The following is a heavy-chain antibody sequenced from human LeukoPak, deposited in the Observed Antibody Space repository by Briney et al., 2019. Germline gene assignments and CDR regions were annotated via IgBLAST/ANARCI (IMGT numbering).Heavy chain of an antibody. D-gene: IGHD2-21*02. J-gene: IGHJ4*02. CDR3: ARSGYCGDDRYSDYFDY. Sequence: SETLSLTCTVSGGSISSYYWSWIRQPLGKGLEWIGYISYSGSTNYNPSLKSRVTISVDTSKNQFSLKLSSVTAADTAVYYCARSGYCGDDRYSDYFDYWGQGTLVTVSS. CDR1: GGSISSYY. V-gene: IGHV4-59*01. CDR2: ISYSGST.